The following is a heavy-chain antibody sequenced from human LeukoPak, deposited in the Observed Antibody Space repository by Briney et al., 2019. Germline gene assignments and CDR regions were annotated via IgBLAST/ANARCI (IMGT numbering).Heavy chain of an antibody. J-gene: IGHJ6*02. CDR3: ARSMVRGVIQDYGMDV. Sequence: ASVKVSCKASGGTFSSYAISWVRQAPGQGLEWMGRIIPILGIANYAQKFQGRVTITADKSTSTAYMELSSLRSEDTAVYYCARSMVRGVIQDYGMDVRGQGTTVTVSS. V-gene: IGHV1-69*04. CDR2: IIPILGIA. CDR1: GGTFSSYA. D-gene: IGHD3-10*01.